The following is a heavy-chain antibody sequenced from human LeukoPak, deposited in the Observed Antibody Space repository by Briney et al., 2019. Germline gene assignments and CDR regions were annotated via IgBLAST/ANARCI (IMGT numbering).Heavy chain of an antibody. Sequence: SETLSLTCTVSGGSISSYYWSWIRQPAGKGLEWIGRIYASGSTNYNPSLKSRVTMSVDTFKSQFSLKLTSVTAADTAVYFCARAVDTAMLDDAFDIWGQGTTVTVSS. CDR2: IYASGST. J-gene: IGHJ3*02. CDR1: GGSISSYY. D-gene: IGHD5-18*01. V-gene: IGHV4-4*07. CDR3: ARAVDTAMLDDAFDI.